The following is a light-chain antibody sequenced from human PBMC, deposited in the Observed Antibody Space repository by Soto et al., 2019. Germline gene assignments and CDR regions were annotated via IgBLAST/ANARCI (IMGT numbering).Light chain of an antibody. V-gene: IGKV3-20*01. Sequence: EIVLTQSPDTLSLSPGERATLSCRASQSVSSSYLAWYQQKPGRAPRLLIYGASSRATGIPDRFSGSGSGTDFTLTISRLEPEDFAVYYCQQYGSSLFGQGTRLEIK. J-gene: IGKJ5*01. CDR1: QSVSSSY. CDR3: QQYGSSL. CDR2: GAS.